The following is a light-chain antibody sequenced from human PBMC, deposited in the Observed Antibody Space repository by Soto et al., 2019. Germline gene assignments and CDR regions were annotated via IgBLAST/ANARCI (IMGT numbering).Light chain of an antibody. CDR1: QDISTS. J-gene: IGKJ5*01. V-gene: IGKV1-33*01. CDR3: QHYHNLPIT. Sequence: DIQMTPSPSSLSYSAADRFTISCQASQDISTSLNWYQQKPGRAPKLLIYDASNLETGVPSWFSGSGSGTDFTFTISSLQPEDIATYYCQHYHNLPITFGQGTRLEIK. CDR2: DAS.